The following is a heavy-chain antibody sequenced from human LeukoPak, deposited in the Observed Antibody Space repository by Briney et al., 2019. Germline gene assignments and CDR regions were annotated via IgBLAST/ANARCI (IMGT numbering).Heavy chain of an antibody. D-gene: IGHD5-18*01. CDR1: GYTFTSYG. Sequence: ASVKVSCKASGYTFTSYGISWVRQTPGQGLEWMGWISAYNGNTNYAQKLQGRVTMTTDTSTSTAYMELRSLRSDDTAVYYCARDRRIQLWPDNAFDIWGQGTMVTVSS. V-gene: IGHV1-18*01. CDR2: ISAYNGNT. J-gene: IGHJ3*02. CDR3: ARDRRIQLWPDNAFDI.